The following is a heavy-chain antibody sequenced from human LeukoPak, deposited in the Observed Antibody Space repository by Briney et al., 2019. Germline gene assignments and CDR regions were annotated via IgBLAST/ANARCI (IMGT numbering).Heavy chain of an antibody. J-gene: IGHJ6*03. CDR2: IYYSGST. V-gene: IGHV4-39*07. CDR3: ASIAANRNYYMDV. D-gene: IGHD6-13*01. Sequence: SETLSLTCTVSGGSISSSSYYWGWIRQPPGKGLEWIGSIYYSGSTYYNPSLKSRVTISVDTSKNQFSLKLSSVTAADTAVYYCASIAANRNYYMDVWGKGTTVTASS. CDR1: GGSISSSSYY.